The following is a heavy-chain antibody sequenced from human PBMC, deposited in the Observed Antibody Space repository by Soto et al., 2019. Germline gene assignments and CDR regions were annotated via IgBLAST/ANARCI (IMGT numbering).Heavy chain of an antibody. D-gene: IGHD3-3*01. CDR1: GFTFSSYS. Sequence: GGSLRLSCAASGFTFSSYSMNWVRQAPGEGLEWVSSISSSSSYIYYADSVKGRFTISRDNAKNSLYLQMNSLRAEDTAVYYCARDHYDFWSGYYPWGQGTLVTVSS. CDR3: ARDHYDFWSGYYP. J-gene: IGHJ5*02. V-gene: IGHV3-21*01. CDR2: ISSSSSYI.